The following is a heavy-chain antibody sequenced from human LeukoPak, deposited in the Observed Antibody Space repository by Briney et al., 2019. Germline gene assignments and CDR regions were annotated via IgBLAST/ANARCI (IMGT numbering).Heavy chain of an antibody. J-gene: IGHJ4*02. V-gene: IGHV4-59*12. D-gene: IGHD3-22*01. CDR2: IYYSGST. CDR3: ARGRGVIYYYDSSAYFDY. CDR1: GGSISSYY. Sequence: SETLSLTCTVSGGSISSYYWSWIRQPPGKGLEWIGYIYYSGSTNYNPSLKSRVTISVDTSKNQFSLKLSSVTAADTAVYYCARGRGVIYYYDSSAYFDYWGQGTLVTVSS.